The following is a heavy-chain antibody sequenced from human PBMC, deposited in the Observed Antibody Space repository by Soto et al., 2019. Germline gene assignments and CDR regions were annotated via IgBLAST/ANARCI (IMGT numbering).Heavy chain of an antibody. CDR1: GDSISSNY. V-gene: IGHV4-59*01. J-gene: IGHJ5*02. D-gene: IGHD6-6*01. Sequence: QVQLQESGPGLVNPSGTLSLTCTVSGDSISSNYWSWIRQSPGKGLEWIGYIHNNGDTNYNASLRSRVTISLDTSRNQFSLKVTSVTAADTALYYCARGGRSSCRFDPWGQGILVTVSS. CDR3: ARGGRSSCRFDP. CDR2: IHNNGDT.